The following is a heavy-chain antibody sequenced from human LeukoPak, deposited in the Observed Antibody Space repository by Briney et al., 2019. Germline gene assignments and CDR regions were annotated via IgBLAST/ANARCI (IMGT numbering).Heavy chain of an antibody. V-gene: IGHV3-21*01. CDR2: ISSSGTYV. J-gene: IGHJ4*02. D-gene: IGHD2/OR15-2a*01. Sequence: GGSLRLSCAASGFTFSSYSMNWVRLVPGKGLEWVSLISSSGTYVYYADSVKGRFTVSRDNSKNSVYLQMHSLRVEDTAIYYCARDIGAPRLPPAKQTGFYFNLWGQGTPVTVSS. CDR3: ARDIGAPRLPPAKQTGFYFNL. CDR1: GFTFSSYS.